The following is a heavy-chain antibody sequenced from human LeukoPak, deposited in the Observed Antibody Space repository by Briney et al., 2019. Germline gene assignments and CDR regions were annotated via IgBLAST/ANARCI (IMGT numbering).Heavy chain of an antibody. V-gene: IGHV3-23*01. Sequence: GGSLRLSCAASGFTFSNYAMNWVRQAPGKGLEWVSGIRVSYNTYYADSVKGRFTISRDNSKNTLYLQMNSLRAEDTAVYYCADLRGYSYGSYYFDYWGQGTLVTVSS. CDR1: GFTFSNYA. CDR3: ADLRGYSYGSYYFDY. CDR2: IRVSYNT. J-gene: IGHJ4*02. D-gene: IGHD5-18*01.